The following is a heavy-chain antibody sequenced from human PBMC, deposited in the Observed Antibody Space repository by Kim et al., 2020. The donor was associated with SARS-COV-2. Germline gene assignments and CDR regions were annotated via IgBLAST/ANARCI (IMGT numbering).Heavy chain of an antibody. CDR1: GGSISSSSYY. J-gene: IGHJ4*02. D-gene: IGHD3-22*01. CDR3: ARRGSLEGYYYDSSGSKPPTVFDY. V-gene: IGHV4-39*01. CDR2: IYYSGST. Sequence: SETLSLTCTVSGGSISSSSYYWGWIRQPPGKGLEWIGSIYYSGSTYYNPSLKSRVTISVDTSKNQFSLKLSSVTAADTAVYYCARRGSLEGYYYDSSGSKPPTVFDYWGQGTLVTVSS.